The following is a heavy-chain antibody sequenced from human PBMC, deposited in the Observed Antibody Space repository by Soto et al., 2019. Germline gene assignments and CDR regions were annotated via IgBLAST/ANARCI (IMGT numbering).Heavy chain of an antibody. CDR3: ASLAAAADYYYYGMDV. V-gene: IGHV5-10-1*01. J-gene: IGHJ6*02. Sequence: GGSLKISFKCSGYSFTSYWISWVRQMPGKGLEWMGRIDPSDSYTNYSPSFQGHVTISADKSISTAYLQWSSLKASDTVMYYCASLAAAADYYYYGMDVWGQGTTVTVSS. CDR2: IDPSDSYT. CDR1: GYSFTSYW. D-gene: IGHD6-13*01.